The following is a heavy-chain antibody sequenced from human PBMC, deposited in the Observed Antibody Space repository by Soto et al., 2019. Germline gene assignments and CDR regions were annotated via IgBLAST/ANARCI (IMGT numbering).Heavy chain of an antibody. CDR3: ARANYDILNASYNWFDP. V-gene: IGHV3-7*01. J-gene: IGHJ5*02. D-gene: IGHD3-9*01. Sequence: GGSLRLSCAASGFTFSSYWMSWVRQAPGKGLEWVANIKEDGSEKYYVDSVKGRFTISRDNAKNSLYLQMNSLRAEDTAVYYCARANYDILNASYNWFDPWGQGTLVTVSS. CDR1: GFTFSSYW. CDR2: IKEDGSEK.